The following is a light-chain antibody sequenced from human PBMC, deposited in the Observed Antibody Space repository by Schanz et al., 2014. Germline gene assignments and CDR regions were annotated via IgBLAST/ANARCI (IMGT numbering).Light chain of an antibody. CDR2: AAS. CDR3: QQYGSSPWT. V-gene: IGKV1-39*01. CDR1: QSISSY. Sequence: DIQMTQSPSSLSASVGARVTITCRASQSISSYLNWYQQKPGKAPKLLIYAASSLQSGVPSRFSGSGSGTDFTLTISSLEPEDFAVYYCQQYGSSPWTFGQGTKVEMK. J-gene: IGKJ1*01.